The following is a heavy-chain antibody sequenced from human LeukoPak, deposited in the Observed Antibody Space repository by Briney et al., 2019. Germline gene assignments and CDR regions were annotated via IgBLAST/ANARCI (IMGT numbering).Heavy chain of an antibody. J-gene: IGHJ4*02. CDR3: AHSGIAVAGTGLDYFDY. D-gene: IGHD6-19*01. CDR1: GFSLSTSGVG. CDR2: IYWDDDK. Sequence: SGPTLVKPTQTLTLTCTFSGFSLSTSGVGVGWIRQPPGKALEWLALIYWDDDKRYSPSLKSRLTITKDTSKNQVVLTMTNMDPVDTATYYCAHSGIAVAGTGLDYFDYWGQGTLVTVSS. V-gene: IGHV2-5*02.